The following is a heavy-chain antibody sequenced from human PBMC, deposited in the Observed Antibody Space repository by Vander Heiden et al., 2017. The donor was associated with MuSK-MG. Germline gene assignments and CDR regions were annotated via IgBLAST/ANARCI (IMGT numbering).Heavy chain of an antibody. V-gene: IGHV1-58*01. Sequence: QMQLVQSGPEVKKPGTSVKVSCKASGFTFTSSAVQLVRQARGQRLEWIGWIVVGSGNTNYAQKFQERVTITRDMSTSTAYMELSSLRSEDTAVYYCAADPSTMIVVDDAFDIWGQGTMVTVSS. D-gene: IGHD3-22*01. CDR1: GFTFTSSA. CDR3: AADPSTMIVVDDAFDI. J-gene: IGHJ3*02. CDR2: IVVGSGNT.